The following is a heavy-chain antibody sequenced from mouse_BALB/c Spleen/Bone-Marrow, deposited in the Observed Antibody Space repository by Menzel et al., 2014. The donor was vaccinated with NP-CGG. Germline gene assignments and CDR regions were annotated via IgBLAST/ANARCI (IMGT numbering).Heavy chain of an antibody. CDR1: GFNIKDTY. CDR3: AALGDY. CDR2: IGPANGNT. J-gene: IGHJ2*01. V-gene: IGHV14-3*02. D-gene: IGHD4-1*01. Sequence: FHVKQSGAELGKPGASVKLSCSASGFNIKDTYIHWVKQRPEQGLEWIGRIGPANGNTKYDPKFQGKATVTADTSANTGYLQLSSLTSEDTAVYYCAALGDYWGQGTPLTVSS.